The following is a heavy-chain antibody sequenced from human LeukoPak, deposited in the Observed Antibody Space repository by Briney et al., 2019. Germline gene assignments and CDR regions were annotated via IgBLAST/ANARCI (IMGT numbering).Heavy chain of an antibody. J-gene: IGHJ4*02. CDR1: GYTFTSYG. V-gene: IGHV1-18*04. Sequence: ASVKVSCKASGYTFTSYGISWVRQAPGQGLEWMGWISAYNGNTNYAQKLQGRVTMATDTSTSTAYMELRSPRSDDTAVYYCARVLSSSWYPPFDYWGQGTLVTVSS. CDR2: ISAYNGNT. D-gene: IGHD6-13*01. CDR3: ARVLSSSWYPPFDY.